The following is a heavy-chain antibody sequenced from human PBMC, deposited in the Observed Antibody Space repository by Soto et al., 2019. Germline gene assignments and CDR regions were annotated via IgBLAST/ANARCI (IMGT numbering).Heavy chain of an antibody. D-gene: IGHD6-19*01. CDR1: GFTFSSYV. Sequence: GGSLRLSCAGSGFTFSSYVMSWVRQAPGKGLEWVSGISGSGGSTYYADSVQGRFTISRDNSKSTLYLQMNSLRAEDTAVYYCANAPGVSGRGRGYWGQGILVTVSS. CDR3: ANAPGVSGRGRGY. CDR2: ISGSGGST. V-gene: IGHV3-23*01. J-gene: IGHJ4*02.